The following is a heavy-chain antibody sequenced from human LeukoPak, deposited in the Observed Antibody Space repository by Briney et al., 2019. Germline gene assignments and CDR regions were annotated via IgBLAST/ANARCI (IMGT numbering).Heavy chain of an antibody. V-gene: IGHV3-64D*06. CDR1: GFTFSSYA. J-gene: IGHJ4*02. Sequence: GGSLRLSCSASGFTFSSYAMYWVRQAPGKGLEYVSGISSNGGSTYYADSVKGRFTISRDNSKNTLYLQMSSLRAEDTAVCYCVNRGGLLLYFIYWGQGTLVTVAS. D-gene: IGHD3-22*01. CDR3: VNRGGLLLYFIY. CDR2: ISSNGGST.